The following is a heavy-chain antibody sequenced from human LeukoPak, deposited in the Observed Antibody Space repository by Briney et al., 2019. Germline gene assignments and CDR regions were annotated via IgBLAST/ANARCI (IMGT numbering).Heavy chain of an antibody. J-gene: IGHJ4*02. D-gene: IGHD3-22*01. CDR3: AKEARSYYYDSSGYLEN. V-gene: IGHV3-23*01. CDR1: GFTFSSYA. CDR2: ISGSGGST. Sequence: GGSLRLSCAASGFTFSSYAMSWVRQAPGKGLEWVSAISGSGGSTYYADSVKGRFTISRDNSKNTLYLQMNSLRAEDTAVYYCAKEARSYYYDSSGYLENWGQGTLVTVSS.